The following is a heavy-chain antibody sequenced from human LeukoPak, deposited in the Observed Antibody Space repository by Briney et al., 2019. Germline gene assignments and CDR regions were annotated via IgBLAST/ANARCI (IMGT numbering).Heavy chain of an antibody. CDR1: GGTFSSYA. CDR2: IIPIFGTV. J-gene: IGHJ1*01. V-gene: IGHV1-69*13. CDR3: ARDPVAGRPSYFQH. Sequence: ASVKVSCKASGGTFSSYAISWVRQAPGQGLEWMGGIIPIFGTVNYAQKFQGRVTITADESTSTAYMELSSLRSEDTAVYYCARDPVAGRPSYFQHWGQGTLVTVSS. D-gene: IGHD6-19*01.